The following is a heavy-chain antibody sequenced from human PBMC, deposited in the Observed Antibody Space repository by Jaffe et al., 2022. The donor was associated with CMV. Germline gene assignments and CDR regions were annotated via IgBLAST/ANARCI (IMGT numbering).Heavy chain of an antibody. CDR1: GFSLSTSGMC. V-gene: IGHV2-70*15. CDR2: IDWDDEK. Sequence: QVTLRESGPALVKPTQTLTLTCTLSGFSLSTSGMCVSWIRQPPGRALEWLARIDWDDEKYYSTSLKTRLTISKDTSKNQVVLTMANVDPMDTATYFCARTSDSVGGAIHFDYWGQGTLVTVSS. J-gene: IGHJ4*02. CDR3: ARTSDSVGGAIHFDY. D-gene: IGHD3-22*01.